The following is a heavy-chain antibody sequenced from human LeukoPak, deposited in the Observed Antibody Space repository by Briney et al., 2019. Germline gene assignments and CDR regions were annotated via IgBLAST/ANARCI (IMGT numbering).Heavy chain of an antibody. D-gene: IGHD4-17*01. CDR3: AEDRSGDYGWFDP. CDR2: IYYSGTT. V-gene: IGHV4-59*01. Sequence: SETLSLTCTVSGGSITTSYWSWIRQPPGKGLEWLGYIYYSGTTRYSPSLKSRLTMSVDRSMNQFSLRLNSVTAADTAVYYCAEDRSGDYGWFDPWGQGILVTASS. CDR1: GGSITTSY. J-gene: IGHJ5*02.